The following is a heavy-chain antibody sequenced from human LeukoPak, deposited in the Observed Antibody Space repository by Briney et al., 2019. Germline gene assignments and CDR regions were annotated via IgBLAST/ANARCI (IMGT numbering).Heavy chain of an antibody. CDR2: INAGNGYT. CDR3: ARLVATDYFDY. Sequence: ASVKVSCKASGYTFTSYAMHWVRQAPGQRLEWMGWINAGNGYTKYSQKFQGRVTITRDTSASTAYMELSSLRSEDTAVYYCARLVATDYFDYWGQGTLVTVSS. J-gene: IGHJ4*02. D-gene: IGHD5-12*01. V-gene: IGHV1-3*01. CDR1: GYTFTSYA.